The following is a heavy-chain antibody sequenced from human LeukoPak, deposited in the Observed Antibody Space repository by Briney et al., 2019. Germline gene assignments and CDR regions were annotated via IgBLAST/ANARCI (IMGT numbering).Heavy chain of an antibody. CDR1: GFTFSSYE. J-gene: IGHJ4*02. Sequence: GGSLRLSCAASGFTFSSYEMNWVRQAPGKGLEWVSFISTSSSYIHYADSVKGRFTISRDNARNSLYLQMNSLRAEDTAVYYCAREWHYDSSGYYYGSPFDYWGQGTLVTVSS. CDR3: AREWHYDSSGYYYGSPFDY. CDR2: ISTSSSYI. D-gene: IGHD3-22*01. V-gene: IGHV3-21*01.